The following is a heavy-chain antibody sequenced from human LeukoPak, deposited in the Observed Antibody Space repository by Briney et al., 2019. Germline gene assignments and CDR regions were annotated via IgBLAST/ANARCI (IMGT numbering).Heavy chain of an antibody. J-gene: IGHJ6*03. CDR3: ARRPGYCSSTSCYAAHLYYMDV. V-gene: IGHV4-34*01. CDR1: GGSFSGYY. Sequence: SETLSLTCAVYGGSFSGYYWSWIRQPPGKGLEWIGEINHSGSTNYNPSLKSRVTISVDTSKNQFSLKLSSVTAADTAVYYCARRPGYCSSTSCYAAHLYYMDVWGKGTTVTISS. D-gene: IGHD2-2*01. CDR2: INHSGST.